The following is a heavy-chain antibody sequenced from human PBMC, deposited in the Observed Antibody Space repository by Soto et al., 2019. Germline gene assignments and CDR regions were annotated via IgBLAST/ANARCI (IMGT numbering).Heavy chain of an antibody. CDR1: GGTFSSYA. V-gene: IGHV1-69*13. D-gene: IGHD2-2*01. CDR2: IIPIFGTA. J-gene: IGHJ4*02. Sequence: ASVKVSCKASGGTFSSYAISWVRQAPGQGLEWMGGIIPIFGTANYAQKFQGRVTITADESTSTAYMELSSLRSEDTAVYYCARVGAYCVSTSCHDYWGQGTLVTVS. CDR3: ARVGAYCVSTSCHDY.